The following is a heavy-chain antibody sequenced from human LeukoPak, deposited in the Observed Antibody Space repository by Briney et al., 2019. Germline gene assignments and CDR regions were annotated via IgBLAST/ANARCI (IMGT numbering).Heavy chain of an antibody. CDR2: IYYSGST. J-gene: IGHJ4*02. Sequence: TSETLSLTCTANGGSISSYYWSWIRQPPGKGLEWIGYIYYSGSTNYNPSLKSRVTISVDTSKNQFSLKLSSVTAADTAVYYCARQGVRGVPDYWGQGTLVTVSS. CDR1: GGSISSYY. CDR3: ARQGVRGVPDY. V-gene: IGHV4-59*08. D-gene: IGHD3-10*01.